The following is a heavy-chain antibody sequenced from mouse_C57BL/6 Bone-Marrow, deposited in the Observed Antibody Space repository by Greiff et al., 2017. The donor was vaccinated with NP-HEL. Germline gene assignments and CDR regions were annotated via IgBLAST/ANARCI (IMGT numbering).Heavy chain of an antibody. CDR2: IHPNSGST. Sequence: QVQLKQPGAELVKPGASVKLSCKASGYTFTSYWMHWVKQRPGQGLEWIGMIHPNSGSTNYNEKFKSKATLTVDKSSSTAYMQLSSLTSEDSAVYYCARSLYGNAWFAYWGQGTLVTVSA. CDR1: GYTFTSYW. V-gene: IGHV1-64*01. D-gene: IGHD2-1*01. CDR3: ARSLYGNAWFAY. J-gene: IGHJ3*01.